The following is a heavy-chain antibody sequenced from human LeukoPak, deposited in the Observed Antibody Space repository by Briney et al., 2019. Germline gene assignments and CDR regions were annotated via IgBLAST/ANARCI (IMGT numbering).Heavy chain of an antibody. CDR1: GFTFSSYC. J-gene: IGHJ4*02. Sequence: QTGGSLRLSCAASGFTFSSYCMSWVRQAPGQGLEGVANIKQGGSEKYYGDSGRGRFTISRDNAKNSLYLQMNRWRAEDTSVYSCAREELTMFGGFDNWGQGKLVTVSS. CDR2: IKQGGSEK. CDR3: AREELTMFGGFDN. V-gene: IGHV3-7*01. D-gene: IGHD3-10*02.